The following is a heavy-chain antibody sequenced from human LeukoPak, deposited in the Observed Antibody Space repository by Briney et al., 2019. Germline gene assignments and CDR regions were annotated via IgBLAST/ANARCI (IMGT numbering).Heavy chain of an antibody. CDR1: GFTFSSYG. D-gene: IGHD3-22*01. Sequence: GGSLRLSCAASGFTFSSYGMHWVRQAPGKGLEWVAFIRYDGSNKYYADSVKGRFTISRDNSKNTLYLQMNSLRAEDTAVYYCAKGYYYDSSGYSNAFDIWGQGTMVTVSS. CDR3: AKGYYYDSSGYSNAFDI. V-gene: IGHV3-30*02. CDR2: IRYDGSNK. J-gene: IGHJ3*02.